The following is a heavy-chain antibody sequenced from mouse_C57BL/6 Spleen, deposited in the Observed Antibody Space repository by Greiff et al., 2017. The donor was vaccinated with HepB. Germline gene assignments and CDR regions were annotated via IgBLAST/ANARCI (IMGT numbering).Heavy chain of an antibody. V-gene: IGHV5-9*01. J-gene: IGHJ4*01. D-gene: IGHD2-1*01. CDR3: ARQYYGNSYYAMDY. Sequence: EVQLVESGGGLVKPGGSLKLSCAASGFTFSSYTMSWVRQTPEKRLEWVATISGGGGNTYYPDSVKGRFTISRDNAKNTLYLQMSSLRSEDTALYYCARQYYGNSYYAMDYWGQGTSVTVSS. CDR1: GFTFSSYT. CDR2: ISGGGGNT.